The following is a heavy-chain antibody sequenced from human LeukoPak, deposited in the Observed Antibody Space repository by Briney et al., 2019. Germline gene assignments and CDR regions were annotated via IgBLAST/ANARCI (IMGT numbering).Heavy chain of an antibody. V-gene: IGHV4-39*01. CDR2: IYYSGST. CDR1: GGSISSSSYY. Sequence: SETLSLTCTVSGGSISSSSYYWGWTRQPPGKGLEWIGSIYYSGSTYYNPSLKSRVTISVDTSKNQFSLKLSSVTAADTAVYYCALSRFLGVLNWFDPWGQGTLVTVSS. CDR3: ALSRFLGVLNWFDP. D-gene: IGHD3-16*01. J-gene: IGHJ5*02.